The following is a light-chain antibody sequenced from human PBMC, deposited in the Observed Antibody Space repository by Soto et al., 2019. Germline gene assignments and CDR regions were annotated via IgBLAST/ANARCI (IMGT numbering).Light chain of an antibody. Sequence: QSALTQPPSASGSPGQSVTISCTGTSSDVGAYNYVSWYQQHPGKAPKLMIYEVSKRPSGVPDRFSGSKSGNTASLTVSGLQAEDEADYYCSSYAGSKTLFGGGTKLTVL. CDR3: SSYAGSKTL. V-gene: IGLV2-8*01. CDR1: SSDVGAYNY. J-gene: IGLJ2*01. CDR2: EVS.